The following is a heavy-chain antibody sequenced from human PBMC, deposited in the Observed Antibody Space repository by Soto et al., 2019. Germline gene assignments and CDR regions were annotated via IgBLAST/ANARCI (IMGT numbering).Heavy chain of an antibody. CDR3: ALRMRLLWFGELLYNDAFDI. V-gene: IGHV1-69*13. J-gene: IGHJ3*02. CDR1: GGTFSSYA. Sequence: ASVKVSCKASGGTFSSYAISWVRQAPGQGLEWMGGIIPIFGTANYAQKFQGRVTITADESTSTAYMELSSLRSEDTAVYYCALRMRLLWFGELLYNDAFDIWGQGTMVTVSS. CDR2: IIPIFGTA. D-gene: IGHD3-10*01.